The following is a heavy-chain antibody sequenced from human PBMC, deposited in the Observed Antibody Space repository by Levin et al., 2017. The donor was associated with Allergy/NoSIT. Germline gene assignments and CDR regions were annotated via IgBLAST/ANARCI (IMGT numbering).Heavy chain of an antibody. CDR1: GFSLTTSAMC. V-gene: IGHV2-70*11. CDR3: ARSSPGGFSYGHHFDY. Sequence: QTLSLTCTFSGFSLTTSAMCVSWIRQPPGKALEWLARIDWDDDKYYSTSLKTRLSISKDNSKNPVVLTMTNMDPVDTATYYCARSSPGGFSYGHHFDYWGQGTLVAVSS. J-gene: IGHJ4*02. D-gene: IGHD5-18*01. CDR2: IDWDDDK.